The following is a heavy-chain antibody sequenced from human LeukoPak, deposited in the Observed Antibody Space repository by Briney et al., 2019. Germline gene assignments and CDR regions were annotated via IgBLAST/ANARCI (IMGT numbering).Heavy chain of an antibody. D-gene: IGHD4-23*01. J-gene: IGHJ5*02. CDR2: INAGNGNT. V-gene: IGHV1-3*01. Sequence: ASVKVSCKASGYTFTSYAMHWVRQAPGQRLEWMGWINAGNGNTKYSQKFQGRVTITRDTSASTAYMELSSLRSEDTAVYYCARAPTVVGSSVRYSWFDPWGQGTLVTVSS. CDR1: GYTFTSYA. CDR3: ARAPTVVGSSVRYSWFDP.